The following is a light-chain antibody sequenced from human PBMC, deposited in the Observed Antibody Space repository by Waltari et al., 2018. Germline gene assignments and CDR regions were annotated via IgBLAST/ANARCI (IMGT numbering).Light chain of an antibody. CDR3: MQALESPIT. J-gene: IGKJ5*01. Sequence: VLIQSPLSLTVTHGQPASISCRSSQSLLQINGYNSLDWYLRKPGQSPQLLIYLGSNRASGVPDRFSGSGSGTDFTLKISRVEAEDVGIYYCMQALESPITFGQGTRLEIK. CDR2: LGS. CDR1: QSLLQINGYNS. V-gene: IGKV2-28*01.